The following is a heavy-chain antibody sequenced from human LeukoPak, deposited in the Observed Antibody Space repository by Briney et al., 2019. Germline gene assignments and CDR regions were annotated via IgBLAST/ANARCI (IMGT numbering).Heavy chain of an antibody. CDR1: GFTFNTFW. CDR3: AKVIPDSDSSGFDY. V-gene: IGHV3-7*03. Sequence: HPGGSLRLSCEASGFTFNTFWMSWVRQAPGKGLEWVANINQGGRDTNYVDSVKGRFTIARDDAKNSLYLQMNSLRAEDTALYYCAKVIPDSDSSGFDYWGQGTLVTVSS. J-gene: IGHJ4*02. D-gene: IGHD3-22*01. CDR2: INQGGRDT.